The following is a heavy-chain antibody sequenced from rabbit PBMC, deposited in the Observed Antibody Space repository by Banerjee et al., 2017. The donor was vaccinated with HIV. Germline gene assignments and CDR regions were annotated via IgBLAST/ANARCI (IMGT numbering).Heavy chain of an antibody. J-gene: IGHJ4*01. V-gene: IGHV1S40*01. Sequence: QSLEESGGDLVKPGASLTLTCTASGFDFSSNVMCWVRQAPGKGLEWIAYIYPDYGSTDYASWAKGRFTISKTSSTTMTLQMTSLTAADTATYFCARRDSSVWRAGTFNLWGQGTLVTDS. CDR3: ARRDSSVWRAGTFNL. CDR2: IYPDYGST. CDR1: GFDFSSNV. D-gene: IGHD4-1*01.